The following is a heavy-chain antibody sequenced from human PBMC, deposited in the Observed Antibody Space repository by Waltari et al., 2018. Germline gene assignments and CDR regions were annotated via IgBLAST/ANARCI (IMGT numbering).Heavy chain of an antibody. V-gene: IGHV3-23*01. CDR2: MSGTGDYT. Sequence: EVQLLESGGDLEQPGGSLRISCVGSGFNFSNYAMYWVRQAPGKGLEWVSTMSGTGDYTYYADSVKGRFTISRDNSKNTVFLHMNNLRVEDTAIYFCAKDQAEWLVLDGYFDSWGQGTPVTVSS. D-gene: IGHD6-19*01. CDR3: AKDQAEWLVLDGYFDS. J-gene: IGHJ4*02. CDR1: GFNFSNYA.